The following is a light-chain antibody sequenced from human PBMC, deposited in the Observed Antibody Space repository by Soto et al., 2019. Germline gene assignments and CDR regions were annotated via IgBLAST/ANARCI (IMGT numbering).Light chain of an antibody. Sequence: QSALTQPASVSGSPGQSITISCTGTSSDIGGYNFVSWYQQHPGKAPKLMIYDVTNRPPGLSDRFSGSKSANTASLTISGLQAEDEADYYCSSYTTSSTLVFGGGTKLTVL. V-gene: IGLV2-14*03. CDR3: SSYTTSSTLV. J-gene: IGLJ3*02. CDR1: SSDIGGYNF. CDR2: DVT.